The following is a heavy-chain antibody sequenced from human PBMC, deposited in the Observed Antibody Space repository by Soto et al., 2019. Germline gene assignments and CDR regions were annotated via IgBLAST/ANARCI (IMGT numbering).Heavy chain of an antibody. V-gene: IGHV3-33*01. CDR3: ARENEDWFDP. Sequence: QVQLVESGGGVVQPGRSLRLSCAASGFTFSSYGMHWVRQAPGKGLEWVAVIWYDGSNKYYADSVKGRFTISRDNSKNTLYLQMNSLIAEDTAVYYCARENEDWFDPWGQGTLVTVSS. D-gene: IGHD1-1*01. CDR1: GFTFSSYG. CDR2: IWYDGSNK. J-gene: IGHJ5*02.